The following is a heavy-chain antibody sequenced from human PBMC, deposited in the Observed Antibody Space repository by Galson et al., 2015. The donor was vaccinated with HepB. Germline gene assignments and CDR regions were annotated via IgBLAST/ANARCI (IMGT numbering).Heavy chain of an antibody. D-gene: IGHD5-18*01. V-gene: IGHV3-66*01. J-gene: IGHJ4*02. CDR3: ARDRGYSYGYVDC. CDR1: GFTVSSNF. CDR2: IDSGGST. Sequence: SLRLSCAASGFTVSSNFMSWVRQAPGKGLEWVSVIDSGGSTYYADSVKGRFTISRDNSKNTLYLQMNSLRAEDTAVYYCARDRGYSYGYVDCWGQGTLVTVSS.